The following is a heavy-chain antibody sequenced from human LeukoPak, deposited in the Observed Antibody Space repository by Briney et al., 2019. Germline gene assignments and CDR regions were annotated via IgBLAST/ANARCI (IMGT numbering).Heavy chain of an antibody. CDR2: ISRGGNTI. V-gene: IGHV3-11*01. CDR3: ASSRSITFDY. J-gene: IGHJ4*02. CDR1: GFTFSDYY. Sequence: PGGSLRLSCAASGFTFSDYYVYWIRQAPGKGLEWVSYISRGGNTIYYSDSVKGRFTISRDNAKNSLNLQMNSLRAEDTAVYYCASSRSITFDYWGQGTLVSVSS.